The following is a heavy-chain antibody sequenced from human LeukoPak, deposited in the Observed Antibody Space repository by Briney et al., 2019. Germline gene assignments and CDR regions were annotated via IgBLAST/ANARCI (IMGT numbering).Heavy chain of an antibody. CDR2: ISYDGSNK. Sequence: GSLRLSCAASGFTFSSYAMHWVRQAPGKGLEWVAVISYDGSNKYYADSVKGRFTISRDNSKNTLYLQMNSLRAEDTAVYYCARDSAWFGELFLFDYWGQGTLVTVSS. V-gene: IGHV3-30-3*01. CDR1: GFTFSSYA. D-gene: IGHD3-10*01. J-gene: IGHJ4*02. CDR3: ARDSAWFGELFLFDY.